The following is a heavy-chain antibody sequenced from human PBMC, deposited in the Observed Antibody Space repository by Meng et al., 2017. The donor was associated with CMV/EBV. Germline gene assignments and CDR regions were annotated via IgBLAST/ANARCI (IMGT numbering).Heavy chain of an antibody. CDR3: ARSGYCSRTSCYTAYGMDV. D-gene: IGHD2-2*02. V-gene: IGHV5-51*01. CDR2: IYPGDSDT. J-gene: IGHJ6*02. CDR1: GYSFTSYW. Sequence: GGSLRLSCKGSGYSFTSYWIGWVRQMPGKGLEWMGIIYPGDSDTRYSPSFQGQVTISADKSISTAYLQWSSLKASDTAMYYCARSGYCSRTSCYTAYGMDVWGQGTTVTVSS.